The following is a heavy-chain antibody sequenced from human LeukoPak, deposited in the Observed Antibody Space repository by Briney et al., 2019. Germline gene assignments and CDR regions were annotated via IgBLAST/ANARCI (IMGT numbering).Heavy chain of an antibody. V-gene: IGHV3-23*01. CDR1: GFTFSSYA. D-gene: IGHD5-18*01. CDR3: AKDMDTAMVFDY. J-gene: IGHJ4*02. CDR2: ISGSGGST. Sequence: GGSLRLSCAASGFTFSSYAMSWVRQAPGRGLEWVSAISGSGGSTYYADSVKGRFTVSRDNSKNTLYLQMNSLRAEDTAVYYCAKDMDTAMVFDYWGQGTLVTVSS.